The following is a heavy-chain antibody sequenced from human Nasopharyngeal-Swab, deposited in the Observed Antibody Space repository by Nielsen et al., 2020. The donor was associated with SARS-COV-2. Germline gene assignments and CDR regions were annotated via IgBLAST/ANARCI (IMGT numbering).Heavy chain of an antibody. J-gene: IGHJ4*02. CDR3: AKVAPYGDYGLG. D-gene: IGHD4-17*01. V-gene: IGHV3-30*18. CDR2: ISYDGSNK. Sequence: GESLKMSCAASGFTFSSYGMHWVRQAPGKGLEWVAVISYDGSNKYYADSVKGRFTISRDNSKNTLYLQMNSLRAEDTAVYYCAKVAPYGDYGLGWGQGTLVTVSS. CDR1: GFTFSSYG.